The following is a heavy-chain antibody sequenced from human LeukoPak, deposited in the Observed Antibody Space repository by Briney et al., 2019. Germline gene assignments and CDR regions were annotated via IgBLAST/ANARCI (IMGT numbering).Heavy chain of an antibody. CDR3: ARVVGYCSSTSCYINWFDP. CDR2: IAWDDDK. CDR1: GFSLSTSGMC. Sequence: SGPTLVNPTQTLTLTCTFSGFSLSTSGMCVSWIRQPPGKALEWLALIAWDDDKYYSTSLKTRLTISKDTSKNQVVLTMTNMDPVDTATYYCARVVGYCSSTSCYINWFDPWGQGTLVTVSS. D-gene: IGHD2-2*02. V-gene: IGHV2-70*01. J-gene: IGHJ5*02.